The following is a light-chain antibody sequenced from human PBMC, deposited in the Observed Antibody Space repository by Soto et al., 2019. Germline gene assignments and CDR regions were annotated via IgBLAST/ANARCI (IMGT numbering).Light chain of an antibody. CDR2: GAS. J-gene: IGKJ4*01. V-gene: IGKV3-20*01. CDR3: QQYSSSPLT. Sequence: ESVLTQSPGTLSLSPGERATLSCRTSQSVRSSHLAWYQQKPGQAPRLLIYGASSRATGIPDRFSGSGSGTDFTLTISRLEPEDFAVYHCQQYSSSPLTFGGGTKADIK. CDR1: QSVRSSH.